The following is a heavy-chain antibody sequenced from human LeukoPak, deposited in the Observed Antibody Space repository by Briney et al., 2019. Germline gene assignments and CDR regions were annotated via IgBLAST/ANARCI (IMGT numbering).Heavy chain of an antibody. CDR1: GFTFSSYW. CDR2: IKQDGSEK. Sequence: GSLRLSCAASGFTFSSYWMSWVRQAPGKGLEWVANIKQDGSEKYYVDSVKGRFTISRDNAKNSLYLQMNSLRAEDTAVYYCARVRTSSLNWFDPWGQGTLVTVSS. D-gene: IGHD6-13*01. CDR3: ARVRTSSLNWFDP. V-gene: IGHV3-7*01. J-gene: IGHJ5*02.